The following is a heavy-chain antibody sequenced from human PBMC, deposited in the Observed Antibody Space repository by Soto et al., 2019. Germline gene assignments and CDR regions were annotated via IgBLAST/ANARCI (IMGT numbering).Heavy chain of an antibody. Sequence: GGSLRLSCAASGFTFSSYWMHWVRQAPGKGLVWVSRINSDGSSTSYADSVKGRFTISRDNAKNTLYLQMNSLRAEDTAVYYCARPPTTVTTSATYYYYMDVWGKGTTVTVSS. D-gene: IGHD4-17*01. V-gene: IGHV3-74*01. CDR1: GFTFSSYW. CDR2: INSDGSST. CDR3: ARPPTTVTTSATYYYYMDV. J-gene: IGHJ6*03.